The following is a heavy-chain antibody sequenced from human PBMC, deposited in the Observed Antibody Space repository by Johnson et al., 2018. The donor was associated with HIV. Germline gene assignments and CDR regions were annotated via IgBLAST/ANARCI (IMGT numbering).Heavy chain of an antibody. J-gene: IGHJ3*02. V-gene: IGHV3-15*01. Sequence: VQLVESGGGVVQPGRSLRLSCAASGFSFRNAWMSWVRQAPGKGLEWVGRIKTKTDGGTTDYAAPVKGRFTISRDYSKNTLYMQMNSLKTEDTAVYYCTTDYHVVFGAFDIWGQGTMVTVSS. D-gene: IGHD1-14*01. CDR2: IKTKTDGGTT. CDR3: TTDYHVVFGAFDI. CDR1: GFSFRNAW.